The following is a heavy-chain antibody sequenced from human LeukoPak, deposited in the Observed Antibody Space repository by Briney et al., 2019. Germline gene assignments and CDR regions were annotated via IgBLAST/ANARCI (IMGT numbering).Heavy chain of an antibody. CDR2: ISWNSGSI. CDR3: AKGHHVLQNYYFDY. V-gene: IGHV3-9*01. D-gene: IGHD2/OR15-2a*01. Sequence: SLRLSCAASGCTFSSYSMNWVRQGPGQGLGWVSGISWNSGSIGYADSVKGRFTISRDNAKNVLYLQMNSLRAEDTALYYCAKGHHVLQNYYFDYWGQGTLVTVSS. J-gene: IGHJ4*02. CDR1: GCTFSSYS.